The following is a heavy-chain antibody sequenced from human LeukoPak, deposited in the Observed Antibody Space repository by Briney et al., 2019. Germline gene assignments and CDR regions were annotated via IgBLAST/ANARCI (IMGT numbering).Heavy chain of an antibody. J-gene: IGHJ5*02. CDR2: ICYSGST. CDR3: ARGYCSAGICWTFDP. D-gene: IGHD2-15*01. Sequence: SETLSLTCTVSGGSISGYFWNWLRQPPGKGLEWIGYICYSGSTNYNPSLKSRVTISVDTSKNQFSLKLTSVTAADTAVYYCARGYCSAGICWTFDPWGQGTLVTVSS. V-gene: IGHV4-59*01. CDR1: GGSISGYF.